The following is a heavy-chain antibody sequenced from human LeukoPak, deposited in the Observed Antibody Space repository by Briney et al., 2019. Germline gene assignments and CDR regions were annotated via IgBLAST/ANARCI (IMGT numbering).Heavy chain of an antibody. V-gene: IGHV1-69*05. CDR2: IIPIFGTA. D-gene: IGHD4-17*01. CDR1: GGTFSSYA. CDR3: ASQTTVTSYYFDY. J-gene: IGHJ4*02. Sequence: SAKVSCKASGGTFSSYAISWVRQAPGQRLEWMGRIIPIFGTANYAQKFQGRVTITTDESTSTAYMELSSLRSEDTAVYYCASQTTVTSYYFDYWGQGTLVTVSS.